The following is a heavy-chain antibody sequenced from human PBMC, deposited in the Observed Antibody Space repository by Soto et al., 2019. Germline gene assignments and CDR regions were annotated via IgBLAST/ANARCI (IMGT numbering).Heavy chain of an antibody. V-gene: IGHV3-23*01. D-gene: IGHD6-19*01. J-gene: IGHJ3*02. CDR3: AKSTGWYDAFDI. Sequence: EVQLLESGGGLVQPGGSLRLSCAASGFSFSSYAMTWVRQAPGKGLEWVSSISDGANTYYADSVKGRFTISRDNSKTTLHLQINSLRAEDTAVYYCAKSTGWYDAFDIWGQGTMVTVSS. CDR2: ISDGANT. CDR1: GFSFSSYA.